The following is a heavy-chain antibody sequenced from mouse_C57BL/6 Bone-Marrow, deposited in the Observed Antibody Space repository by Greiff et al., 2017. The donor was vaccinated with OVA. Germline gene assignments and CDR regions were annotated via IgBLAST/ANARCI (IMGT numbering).Heavy chain of an antibody. V-gene: IGHV5-6*01. CDR1: GFTFSSYG. D-gene: IGHD1-1*01. J-gene: IGHJ2*01. CDR3: ARPLITTVVATNYFDY. CDR2: ISSGGSYT. Sequence: DVQLVESGGDLVKPGGSLKLSCAASGFTFSSYGMSWVRQTPDKRLEWVATISSGGSYTYYPDSVKGRFTISRDNAKNTLYLQMSSLKSEDTAMYYCARPLITTVVATNYFDYWGQGTTLTVSS.